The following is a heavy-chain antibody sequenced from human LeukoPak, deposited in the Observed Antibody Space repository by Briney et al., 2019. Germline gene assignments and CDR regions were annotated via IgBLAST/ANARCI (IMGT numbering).Heavy chain of an antibody. V-gene: IGHV3-48*03. CDR2: ISSSGSTI. Sequence: GGSLRLSCGASGLYFSSYGMNWVRQAPGKGLEWVSYISSSGSTIYYADSVKGRFTISRDNAKNSLYLQMNSLRAEDTAVYYCAELGITMIGGVWGKGTTVTISS. CDR3: AELGITMIGGV. J-gene: IGHJ6*04. D-gene: IGHD3-10*02. CDR1: GLYFSSYG.